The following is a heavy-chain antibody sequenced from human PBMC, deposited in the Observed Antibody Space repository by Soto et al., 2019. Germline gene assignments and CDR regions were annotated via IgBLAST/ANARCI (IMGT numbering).Heavy chain of an antibody. D-gene: IGHD3-10*01. CDR2: TIPILSMS. J-gene: IGHJ4*02. V-gene: IGHV1-69*02. Sequence: QMVQSGAEVKKPGSSVRVSCTASGDTFSRSTLSWVRQAPGQGLEWMGRTIPILSMSDYAQKFQGIVSITADKSTSTVYMELSRLRSEDTAVYYFASNYGSGSAHFDNWGQGTLVTVSS. CDR1: GDTFSRST. CDR3: ASNYGSGSAHFDN.